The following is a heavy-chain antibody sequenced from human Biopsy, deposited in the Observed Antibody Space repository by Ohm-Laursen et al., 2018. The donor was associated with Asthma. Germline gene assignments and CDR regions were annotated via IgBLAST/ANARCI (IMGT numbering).Heavy chain of an antibody. CDR2: IAWDGINS. CDR1: GFTFSTYG. J-gene: IGHJ3*02. D-gene: IGHD1-1*01. CDR3: VRDGTDDAFDI. Sequence: RSLRLSCTASGFTFSTYGMHWVRQAPGKGLEWVAYIAWDGINSYYADSVKGRFTISRDNSKNTLDLQMNSLREEDTAVYYCVRDGTDDAFDIWGQGTVVSVSS. V-gene: IGHV3-30*03.